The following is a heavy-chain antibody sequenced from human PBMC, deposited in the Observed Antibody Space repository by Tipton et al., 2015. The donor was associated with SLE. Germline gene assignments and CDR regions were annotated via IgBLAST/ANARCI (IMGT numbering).Heavy chain of an antibody. J-gene: IGHJ1*01. V-gene: IGHV3-23*03. CDR3: AKDGAGTYFQH. D-gene: IGHD6-13*01. CDR1: GFTFSSYA. Sequence: SLRLSCAASGFTFSSYAMSWVRQAPGKGLEWVSVIYSGGSTYYADSVKGRFTFSRDDSKNTLYLQMNSLRAEDTAVYYCAKDGAGTYFQHWGQGPLVPVSS. CDR2: IYSGGST.